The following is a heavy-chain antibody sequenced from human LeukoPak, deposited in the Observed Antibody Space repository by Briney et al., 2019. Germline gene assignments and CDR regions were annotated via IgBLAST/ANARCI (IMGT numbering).Heavy chain of an antibody. CDR2: ISSSSSYI. CDR3: AKGLGRYGDYGDY. CDR1: GFTFSSYS. V-gene: IGHV3-21*01. Sequence: GGSLRLSCAASGFTFSSYSMNWVRQAPGKGLEWVSSISSSSSYIYYADSVKGRFTISRDNAKNSLYLQMNSLRAEDTAVYYCAKGLGRYGDYGDYWGQGTLVTVSS. J-gene: IGHJ4*02. D-gene: IGHD4-17*01.